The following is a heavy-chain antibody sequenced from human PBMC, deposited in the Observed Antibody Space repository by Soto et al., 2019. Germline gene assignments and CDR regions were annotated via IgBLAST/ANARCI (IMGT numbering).Heavy chain of an antibody. J-gene: IGHJ4*02. CDR2: IIASGVRT. CDR3: AKYMGGAHCAGDCGSFDY. Sequence: EVQLVESGGGLVQPGGSLRLSCAASGFTFSSYWMHWVRQAPGKGLVWVSAIIASGVRTYYADSVRGRFTISRDNSKNTLYLQMQSLRVDDTAIYYCAKYMGGAHCAGDCGSFDYWGQGTPVTVSP. V-gene: IGHV3-23*04. CDR1: GFTFSSYW. D-gene: IGHD2-21*02.